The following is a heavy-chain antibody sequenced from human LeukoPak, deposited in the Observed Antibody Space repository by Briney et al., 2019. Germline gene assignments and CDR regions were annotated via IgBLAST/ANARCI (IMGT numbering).Heavy chain of an antibody. V-gene: IGHV3-30-3*01. J-gene: IGHJ6*02. D-gene: IGHD6-19*01. CDR2: ISYDGSNK. Sequence: EPGGSLRLSCAASGFTLSSYAMHWVRQAPGKGLEWVAVISYDGSNKYYADSVKGRFTISRDNSKNTLYLQMNSLRAEDTAVYYCARGVGSASYYYYGMDVWGQGTTVTVSS. CDR1: GFTLSSYA. CDR3: ARGVGSASYYYYGMDV.